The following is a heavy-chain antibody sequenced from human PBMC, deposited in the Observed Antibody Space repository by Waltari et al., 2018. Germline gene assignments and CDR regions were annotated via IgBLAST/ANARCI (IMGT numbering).Heavy chain of an antibody. CDR3: ARDYGDYADAFDI. CDR2: ISYDGSNK. D-gene: IGHD4-17*01. J-gene: IGHJ3*02. CDR1: GSTFSSYA. V-gene: IGHV3-30*01. Sequence: QVQLVESGGGVVQPGRSRRLSSSAPGSTFSSYAMHWVRQAPGKGLEWVAVISYDGSNKYYADSVKGRFTISRDNSKNTLYLQMNSLRAEDTAVYYCARDYGDYADAFDIWGQGTMVTVSS.